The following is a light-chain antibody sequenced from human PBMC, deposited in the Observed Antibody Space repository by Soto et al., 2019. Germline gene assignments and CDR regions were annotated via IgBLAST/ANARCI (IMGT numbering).Light chain of an antibody. CDR1: SSDVGGYNY. J-gene: IGLJ3*02. CDR2: EVS. CDR3: ISYTSSSTWV. Sequence: QSVLTQPASVSGSPGQSITISCTGTSSDVGGYNYVSWYQQHPGTAPKLMIYEVSNRPSGGSDRFSGSRSGNTASLTISGLQAEDESDYYCISYTSSSTWVFGGGTKVTVL. V-gene: IGLV2-14*01.